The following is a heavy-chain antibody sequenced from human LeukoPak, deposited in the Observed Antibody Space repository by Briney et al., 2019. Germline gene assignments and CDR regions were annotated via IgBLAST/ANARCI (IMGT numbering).Heavy chain of an antibody. D-gene: IGHD6-19*01. CDR3: ASFSSGWYDEFDY. J-gene: IGHJ4*02. Sequence: SETLSLTCTVSGGSISSSSYYWGWIRQPPGKGLEWIGEINHSGSTNYNPSLKSRVTISVDTSKNQFSLKLSSVTAADTAVYYCASFSSGWYDEFDYWGQGTLVTVSS. V-gene: IGHV4-39*07. CDR2: INHSGST. CDR1: GGSISSSSYY.